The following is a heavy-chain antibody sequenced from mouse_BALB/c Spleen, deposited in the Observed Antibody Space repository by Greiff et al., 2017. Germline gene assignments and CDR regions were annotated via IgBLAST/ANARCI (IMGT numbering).Heavy chain of an antibody. CDR3: AIYYDYDGGYFDV. Sequence: VKLMESGPGLVAPSQSLSITCTVSGFSLTSYGVHWVRQPPGKGLEWLGVIWAGGSTNYNSALMSRLSISKDNSKSQVFLKMNSLQTDDTAMYYCAIYYDYDGGYFDVWGAGTTVTVSS. CDR1: GFSLTSYG. J-gene: IGHJ1*01. V-gene: IGHV2-9*02. CDR2: IWAGGST. D-gene: IGHD2-4*01.